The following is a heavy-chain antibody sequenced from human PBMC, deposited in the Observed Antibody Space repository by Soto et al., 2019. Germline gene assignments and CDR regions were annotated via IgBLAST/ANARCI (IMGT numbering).Heavy chain of an antibody. Sequence: VASVKVSCKASGGTFSSYAISWVRQAPGQGLEWMGGIIPIFGTANYAQKFQGRVTITADESTSTAYMELSSLRSEDTAVYYCASYRGTSMTTIYYYGMDVWGQGTTVTVSS. J-gene: IGHJ6*02. D-gene: IGHD2-2*01. CDR1: GGTFSSYA. CDR2: IIPIFGTA. CDR3: ASYRGTSMTTIYYYGMDV. V-gene: IGHV1-69*13.